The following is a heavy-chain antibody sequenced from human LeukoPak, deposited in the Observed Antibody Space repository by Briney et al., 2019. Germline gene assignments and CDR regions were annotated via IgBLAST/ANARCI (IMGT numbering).Heavy chain of an antibody. CDR3: AREKTGYGDHSGYFDY. Sequence: SETLSLTCAVYGGSFSGYYWSWIRQPPGKGLEWIGEVNHSGSTNYNPSLKSRVTISVDTSKNQFSLKLSSVTAADTAVYYCAREKTGYGDHSGYFDYWGQGTLVTVSS. D-gene: IGHD4-17*01. CDR1: GGSFSGYY. V-gene: IGHV4-34*01. J-gene: IGHJ4*02. CDR2: VNHSGST.